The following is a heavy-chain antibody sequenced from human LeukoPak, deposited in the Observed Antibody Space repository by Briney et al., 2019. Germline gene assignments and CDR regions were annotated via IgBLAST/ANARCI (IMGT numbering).Heavy chain of an antibody. Sequence: GSLRLSCAASGFTFSSYNMHWVRQAPGKGLEWVALIWYDGSNINYVDSVKGRFTISRDNSKNTLYLQMDSLRAEDTAVYHCARDGGSSYGYVFDLWGCGTPVTVSS. J-gene: IGHJ2*01. CDR1: GFTFSSYN. CDR3: ARDGGSSYGYVFDL. CDR2: IWYDGSNI. D-gene: IGHD5-18*01. V-gene: IGHV3-33*01.